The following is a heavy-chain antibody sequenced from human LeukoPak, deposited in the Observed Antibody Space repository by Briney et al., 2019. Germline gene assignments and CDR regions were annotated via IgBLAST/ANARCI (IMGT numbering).Heavy chain of an antibody. CDR1: GDSITNILYS. CDR2: IYYSGST. D-gene: IGHD3-10*02. CDR3: ARHGPLDVPYYFDY. V-gene: IGHV4-30-2*03. J-gene: IGHJ4*02. Sequence: SQTLSLTCTVSGDSITNILYSWSWIRQPPGKGLEWIGSIYYSGSTYYNPSLKSRVTISVDTSKNQFSLKLSSVTAADTAVYYCARHGPLDVPYYFDYWGQGTLVTVSS.